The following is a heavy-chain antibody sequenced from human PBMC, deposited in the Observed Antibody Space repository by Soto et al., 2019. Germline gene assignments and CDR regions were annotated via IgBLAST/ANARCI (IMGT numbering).Heavy chain of an antibody. CDR2: INDRGSV. Sequence: QLQQWGAGPLRPLETLSLTCGVSGGSFGGYYWAWIRQSPEKGLEWIGEINDRGSVNYNPSLKSRGIISVDTSTSHYSLTLRSVTGADTAIYYCARESHDILTGPPWVWYFDLWGRGTLVTVSS. V-gene: IGHV4-34*02. CDR1: GGSFGGYY. J-gene: IGHJ2*01. CDR3: ARESHDILTGPPWVWYFDL. D-gene: IGHD3-9*01.